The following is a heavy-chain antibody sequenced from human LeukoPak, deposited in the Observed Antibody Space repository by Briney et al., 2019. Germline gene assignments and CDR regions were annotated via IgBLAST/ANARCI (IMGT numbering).Heavy chain of an antibody. CDR1: GFTVSSNY. Sequence: QPGGSLRLSCAASGFTVSSNYMSWVRQAPGKGLEWVSVIYSGGSTYYADSVKGRFTISRDNSKNTLYLQMNSPRAEDTAVYYCAGDPPPHYCGGDCYSSWGQGTLVTVSS. CDR2: IYSGGST. D-gene: IGHD2-21*02. V-gene: IGHV3-53*01. J-gene: IGHJ1*01. CDR3: AGDPPPHYCGGDCYSS.